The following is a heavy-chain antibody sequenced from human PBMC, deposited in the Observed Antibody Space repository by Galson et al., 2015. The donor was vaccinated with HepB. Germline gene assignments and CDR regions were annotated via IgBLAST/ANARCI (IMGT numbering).Heavy chain of an antibody. V-gene: IGHV3-66*01. Sequence: SLRLSCAASGFTVSSNYMSWVRQAPGKGLEWVSVIYSGGSTYYADSVKGRFTISRDNSKNTLYLQMNSLRAEDTAVYYCARASYSLYPSSDYWGQGTLVTVSS. J-gene: IGHJ4*02. D-gene: IGHD3-16*01. CDR2: IYSGGST. CDR3: ARASYSLYPSSDY. CDR1: GFTVSSNY.